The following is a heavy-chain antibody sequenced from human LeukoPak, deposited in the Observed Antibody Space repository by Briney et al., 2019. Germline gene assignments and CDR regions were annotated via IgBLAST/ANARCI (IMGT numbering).Heavy chain of an antibody. V-gene: IGHV4-39*07. D-gene: IGHD3-3*01. CDR1: GGSISSSSYY. J-gene: IGHJ4*02. CDR2: IYYSGST. Sequence: SETLPLTCTVSGGSISSSSYYWGWIRQPPGKGLEWIGSIYYSGSTYYNPSLKSRVTISVDTSKNQFSLKLSSVTAADTAVYYCARMPVITIFTDWGQGTLVTVSS. CDR3: ARMPVITIFTD.